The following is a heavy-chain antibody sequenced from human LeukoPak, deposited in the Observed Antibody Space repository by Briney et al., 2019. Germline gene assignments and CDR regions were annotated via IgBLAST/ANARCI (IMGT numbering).Heavy chain of an antibody. Sequence: KTSETLSLTCAVYGGSFSGYYWSWIRQPPGKGLEWIGEINHSGSTNYNPSLKSRVTISVDTSKNQFSLRLSSVTAADTAVYYCARRYCSSTSCSFDYWGQGTLVTVSS. CDR3: ARRYCSSTSCSFDY. V-gene: IGHV4-34*01. J-gene: IGHJ4*02. CDR1: GGSFSGYY. CDR2: INHSGST. D-gene: IGHD2-2*01.